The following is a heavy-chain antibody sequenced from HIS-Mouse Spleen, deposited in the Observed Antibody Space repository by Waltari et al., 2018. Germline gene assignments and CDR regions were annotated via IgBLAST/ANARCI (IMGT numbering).Heavy chain of an antibody. CDR1: GGSISSYY. D-gene: IGHD3-22*01. CDR3: ARACYDSSGYYYGVFDY. J-gene: IGHJ4*02. V-gene: IGHV4-59*01. Sequence: QVQLQESGPGLVKPSETLSLTFTVSGGSISSYYWSWIQQPPGKGLEWIGYIHYSGGTNYNPSLKSRVTISVDTSKTQFSLKLSSVTAADTAVYYCARACYDSSGYYYGVFDYWGQGTLVTVSS. CDR2: IHYSGGT.